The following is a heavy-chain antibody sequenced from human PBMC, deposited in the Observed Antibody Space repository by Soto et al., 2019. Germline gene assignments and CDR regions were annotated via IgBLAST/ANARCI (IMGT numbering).Heavy chain of an antibody. CDR1: GGTFSSYA. V-gene: IGHV1-69*12. Sequence: QVQLVQSGAEVKKPGSSVKVSCKASGGTFSSYAISWVRQAPGQGLEWMGGIIPIFGTANYAQKFQGRVTITADESTSTAYMELSSLRSEDTAVYYCAERGGMTTVTTRSAFDIWGQGTMVTVSS. J-gene: IGHJ3*02. CDR3: AERGGMTTVTTRSAFDI. CDR2: IIPIFGTA. D-gene: IGHD4-4*01.